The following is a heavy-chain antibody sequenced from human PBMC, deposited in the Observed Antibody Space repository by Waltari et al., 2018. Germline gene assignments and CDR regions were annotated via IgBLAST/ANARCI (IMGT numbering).Heavy chain of an antibody. J-gene: IGHJ4*02. V-gene: IGHV3-30*04. CDR1: GFPFSRFS. D-gene: IGHD4-17*01. CDR2: VSNDGIGR. CDR3: ARDRAFAVSLQD. Sequence: QAPLVESGGGVVQPGRSLSLSCATPGFPFSRFSMHWVRQAPGKGLQWVAGVSNDGIGRYADSVKGRFTISRDNAKSTVSLEMNSLRPDDTALYYCARDRAFAVSLQDWGQGTPVTVSS.